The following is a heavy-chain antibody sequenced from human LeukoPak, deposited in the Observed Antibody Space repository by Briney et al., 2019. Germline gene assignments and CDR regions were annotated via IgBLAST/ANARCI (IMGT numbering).Heavy chain of an antibody. J-gene: IGHJ4*02. V-gene: IGHV4-34*01. CDR3: ARAFGGAYY. CDR2: INHSGST. Sequence: SETLSLTCAVYGGSFSGYYWSWIRQPPGKGLEWIREINHSGSTNYNPSLKSRVTISVDTSKNQFSLKLSSVTAADTTVYYCARAFGGAYYWGQGTLVTVSS. D-gene: IGHD3-10*01. CDR1: GGSFSGYY.